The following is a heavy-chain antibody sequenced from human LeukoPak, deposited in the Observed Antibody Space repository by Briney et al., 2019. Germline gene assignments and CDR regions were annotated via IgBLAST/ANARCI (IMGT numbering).Heavy chain of an antibody. CDR2: INPSGGST. D-gene: IGHD6-13*01. CDR3: ATMAQQPVAWGWFDP. CDR1: GYTFTSYY. V-gene: IGHV1-46*01. Sequence: ASVKVSCKASGYTFTSYYMHWVRQAPGQGLEWMGIINPSGGSTSYAQKFQGRVTMTRDTSTSTVYMELSSLRSEDTAVYYCATMAQQPVAWGWFDPWGQGTLVTVSS. J-gene: IGHJ5*02.